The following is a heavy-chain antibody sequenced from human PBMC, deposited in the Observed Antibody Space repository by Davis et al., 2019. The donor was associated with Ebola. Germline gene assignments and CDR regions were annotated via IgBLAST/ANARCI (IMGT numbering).Heavy chain of an antibody. D-gene: IGHD1-1*01. CDR2: VSHGGVS. Sequence: MPSETLSLTCAVYGGSFSDYFWSWIRQSPGKGLEWIGTVSHGGVSDYNPSLMSRVTISVDTSKNQFSLNMNPVTAADTAVYYCARTIKTSISESGLGYTYFDHWSQGILVTVSS. J-gene: IGHJ5*02. CDR3: ARTIKTSISESGLGYTYFDH. V-gene: IGHV4-34*01. CDR1: GGSFSDYF.